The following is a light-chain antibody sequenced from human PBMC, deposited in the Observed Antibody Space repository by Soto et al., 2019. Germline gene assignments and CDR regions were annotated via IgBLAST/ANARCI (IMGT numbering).Light chain of an antibody. CDR3: QQYGSVPLT. CDR1: ESVSTNY. J-gene: IGKJ4*01. V-gene: IGKV3-20*01. Sequence: EIVLTQSPGTLSLSPGERATLSCRASESVSTNYLAWYQQKPGQAPRLLISGASSRATGIPDRFSGSGSGADSTLTINSLEPEDFAVYYCQQYGSVPLTFGGGTKVEI. CDR2: GAS.